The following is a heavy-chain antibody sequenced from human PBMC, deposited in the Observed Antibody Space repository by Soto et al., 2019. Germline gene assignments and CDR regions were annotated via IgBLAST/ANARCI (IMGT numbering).Heavy chain of an antibody. CDR2: IYYSGST. V-gene: IGHV4-30-4*01. CDR3: VRAGIATTITTTFDY. CDR1: GGAISSGDYY. Sequence: PSETLSRTCTVCGGAISSGDYYWCWNRQPPGKGLEWIGYIYYSGSTYYNPSLKSRVTISVDTSKNQFSLKLSSVTAADTAVYYCVRAGIATTITTTFDYWGQGTLVTVSS. D-gene: IGHD6-13*01. J-gene: IGHJ4*02.